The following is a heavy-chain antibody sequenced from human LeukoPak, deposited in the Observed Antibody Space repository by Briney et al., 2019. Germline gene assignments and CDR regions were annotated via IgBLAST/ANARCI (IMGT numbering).Heavy chain of an antibody. Sequence: GGSLRLSCAAPGFTVSSNYMSWVRQAPGKGLEWVSVIYSGGSTYYADSVKGRFTISRDNSKNTLYLQMNSLRAEDTAVYYCARVRAVAGNQVDYWGQGTLVTVSS. D-gene: IGHD6-19*01. CDR1: GFTVSSNY. CDR2: IYSGGST. V-gene: IGHV3-66*01. CDR3: ARVRAVAGNQVDY. J-gene: IGHJ4*02.